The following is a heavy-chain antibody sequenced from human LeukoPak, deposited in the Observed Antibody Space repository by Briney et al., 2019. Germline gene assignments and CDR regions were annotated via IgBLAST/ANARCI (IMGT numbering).Heavy chain of an antibody. CDR2: IKEDGSEK. CDR3: ATYHSSGWYDYFDS. Sequence: PGGSLRLSCAASGFTFSSYWMSWVRQAPGRGLEWVANIKEDGSEKYYVDSVRGRFTISRDNAKNSLYLQMNSLRAEDTAVYYCATYHSSGWYDYFDSWGQGTLVTVSS. CDR1: GFTFSSYW. D-gene: IGHD6-19*01. V-gene: IGHV3-7*01. J-gene: IGHJ4*02.